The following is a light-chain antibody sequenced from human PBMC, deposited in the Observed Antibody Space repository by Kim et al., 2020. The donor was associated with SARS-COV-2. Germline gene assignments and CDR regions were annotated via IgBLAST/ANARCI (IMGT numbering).Light chain of an antibody. CDR1: SNDVGAFNY. Sequence: GQSVTISCTGTSNDVGAFNYVSWYQLHPGKVPKLMIYDVSKRPSGVPDRFSGSKSANTASLTISGLQAEDETDYYCCSYAGSYSLVFGGGTQLTVL. CDR3: CSYAGSYSLV. CDR2: DVS. V-gene: IGLV2-11*03. J-gene: IGLJ3*02.